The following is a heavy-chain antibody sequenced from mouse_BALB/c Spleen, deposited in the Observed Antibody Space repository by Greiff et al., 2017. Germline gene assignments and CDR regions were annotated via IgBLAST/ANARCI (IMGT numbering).Heavy chain of an antibody. V-gene: IGHV5-6-5*01. Sequence: EVKLVESGGGLVKPGGSLKLSCAASGFTFSSYAMSWVRQTPEKRLEWVASISSGGSTYYPDSVKGRFTISRDNARNILYLQMSSLRSEDTAMYYCAREVDQIYDGYSLFDYWGQGTTLTVSA. CDR1: GFTFSSYA. J-gene: IGHJ2*01. CDR2: ISSGGST. D-gene: IGHD2-3*01. CDR3: AREVDQIYDGYSLFDY.